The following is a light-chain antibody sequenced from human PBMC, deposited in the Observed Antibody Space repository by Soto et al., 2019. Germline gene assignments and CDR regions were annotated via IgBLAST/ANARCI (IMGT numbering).Light chain of an antibody. J-gene: IGKJ1*01. CDR1: ESISSSY. CDR3: QQYGSSPPWT. Sequence: EIVVTQSPATLSLSPGERATLSCRATESISSSYLAWYQQKPGQAPRLLIYGASSRATGIPDRFSGSGSGTDFTLTISRLEPEDFAVYYCQQYGSSPPWTFGQGTKVDIK. CDR2: GAS. V-gene: IGKV3-20*01.